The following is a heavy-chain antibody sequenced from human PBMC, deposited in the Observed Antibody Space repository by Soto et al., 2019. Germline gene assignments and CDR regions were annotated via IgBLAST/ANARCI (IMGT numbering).Heavy chain of an antibody. V-gene: IGHV1-18*01. CDR3: ARDPPPPDC. CDR2: ISAYNGNT. J-gene: IGHJ4*02. Sequence: QVQLVQSGAEVKKPGASVRVSCKASGDIFASYGISWMRQAPGQGLEWMGWISAYNGNTNYAQKLQGRVTMTADTPTGTAYMELRSMRSDDTAVYDCARDPPPPDCCSQGTLVTVSS. CDR1: GDIFASYG.